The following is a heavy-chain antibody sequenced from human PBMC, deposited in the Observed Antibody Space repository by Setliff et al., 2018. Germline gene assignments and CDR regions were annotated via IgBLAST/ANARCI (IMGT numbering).Heavy chain of an antibody. J-gene: IGHJ5*02. CDR1: GVTVSDAW. D-gene: IGHD3-10*01. Sequence: PGGSLRLSCAASGVTVSDAWMGWVRQTPGKGLDWVGRIKSKTDGGTTDYAAPVKGRFTISRDDSKNTLYLQMNSPKTEDTAVYYCVKLVPQAISSDPWGQGTLVTVSS. V-gene: IGHV3-15*01. CDR2: IKSKTDGGTT. CDR3: VKLVPQAISSDP.